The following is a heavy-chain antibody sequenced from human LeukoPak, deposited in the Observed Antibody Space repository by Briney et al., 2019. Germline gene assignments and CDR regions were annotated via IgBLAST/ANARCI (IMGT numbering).Heavy chain of an antibody. D-gene: IGHD3-22*01. Sequence: ASETLSLTCTVSGGSISSYYWSWIRQPPGKGLEWIGYIYYSGSTYYNPSLKSRVTISVDTSKNQFSLKLSSVTAADTAVYYCARFGPSHYYDSRCFDYWGQGTLVTVSS. CDR1: GGSISSYY. J-gene: IGHJ4*02. V-gene: IGHV4-59*12. CDR2: IYYSGST. CDR3: ARFGPSHYYDSRCFDY.